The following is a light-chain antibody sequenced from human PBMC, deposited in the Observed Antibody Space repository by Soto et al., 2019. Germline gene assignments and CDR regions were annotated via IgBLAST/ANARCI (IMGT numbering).Light chain of an antibody. V-gene: IGKV3-11*01. CDR3: QQYGSSWT. CDR1: RSVSTY. J-gene: IGKJ1*01. Sequence: EIVLTQSPATLSLSPVERATLSCRASRSVSTYLAWYQQKPGQAPRLLIYDSSNRATGIPARFSGSGSGTDFTLTISRLEPEDFAVYYCQQYGSSWTFGQGTKVDIK. CDR2: DSS.